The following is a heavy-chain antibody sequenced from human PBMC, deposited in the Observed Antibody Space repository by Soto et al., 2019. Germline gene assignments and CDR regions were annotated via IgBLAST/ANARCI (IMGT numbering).Heavy chain of an antibody. J-gene: IGHJ5*02. V-gene: IGHV4-39*01. CDR3: VGGGGQLGPPWFDP. CDR2: IYYSGST. D-gene: IGHD6-6*01. CDR1: GGSISSSSYY. Sequence: SETLSLTCTVSGGSISSSSYYWGWIRQPPGKGLEWIGSIYYSGSTYYNPSLKSRVTISVDTSKNQFSLKLSSVTAADTAVYYCVGGGGQLGPPWFDPWGQGTLVTVSS.